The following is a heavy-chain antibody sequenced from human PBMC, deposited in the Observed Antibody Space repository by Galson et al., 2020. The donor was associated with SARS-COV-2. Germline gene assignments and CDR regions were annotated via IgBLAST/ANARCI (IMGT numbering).Heavy chain of an antibody. CDR1: GYTFTSYD. J-gene: IGHJ6*03. V-gene: IGHV1-8*01. Sequence: ASVKVSCKASGYTFTSYDINWVRQATGQGLEWMGWMNPNSGNTGYAQKFQGRVTMTRNTSISTAYMELSSLRSEDTAVYYCARGRSITIFGVVNYYYRDVWGKGTTVTVSS. CDR3: ARGRSITIFGVVNYYYRDV. D-gene: IGHD3-3*01. CDR2: MNPNSGNT.